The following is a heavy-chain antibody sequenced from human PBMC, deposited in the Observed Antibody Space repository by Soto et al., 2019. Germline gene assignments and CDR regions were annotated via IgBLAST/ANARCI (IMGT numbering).Heavy chain of an antibody. D-gene: IGHD6-19*01. CDR2: IYYSGST. V-gene: IGHV4-59*01. Sequence: PSETLSLTCTVSGGSISSYYWSWIRQPPGKGLEWIGYIYYSGSTNYNPSLKSRVTISVDTSKNQFSLKLSSVTAADTAVYYCARARSTYSSGWYYFDYWGQGTLVTVS. CDR1: GGSISSYY. CDR3: ARARSTYSSGWYYFDY. J-gene: IGHJ4*02.